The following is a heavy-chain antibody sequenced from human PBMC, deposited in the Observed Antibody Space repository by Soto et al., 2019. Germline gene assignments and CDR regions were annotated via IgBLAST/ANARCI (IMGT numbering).Heavy chain of an antibody. CDR2: ISYEGSNK. D-gene: IGHD2-2*01. V-gene: IGHV3-30*18. CDR1: GFNFSNYA. CDR3: AKDSGYQLPDNYFYYGLDV. Sequence: HPGGSLRLSCAASGFNFSNYAMHWVRQAPGKGLEWLAIISYEGSNKYSADSVKGRFTISRDNAKNALYLQMNSLRPEDTAVYYCAKDSGYQLPDNYFYYGLDVWGQGTTVTVSS. J-gene: IGHJ6*02.